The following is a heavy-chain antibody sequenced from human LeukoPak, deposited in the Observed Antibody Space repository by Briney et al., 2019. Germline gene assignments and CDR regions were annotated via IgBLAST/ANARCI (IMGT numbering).Heavy chain of an antibody. J-gene: IGHJ3*02. CDR1: GGTFSSYA. D-gene: IGHD3-3*01. Sequence: SVKVSCKASGGTFSSYAISWVRQAPGQGLEWMGRIIPIFGTANYAQKFQGRVTITTDESTSTAYMELSSLRSEDTAVYYCARGLTIFGVVIAFGIWGQGTMVTVSS. V-gene: IGHV1-69*05. CDR2: IIPIFGTA. CDR3: ARGLTIFGVVIAFGI.